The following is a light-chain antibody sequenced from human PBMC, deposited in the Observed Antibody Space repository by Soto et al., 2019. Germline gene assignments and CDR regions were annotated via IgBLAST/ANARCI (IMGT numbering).Light chain of an antibody. CDR3: QQYDNWPPWT. CDR2: GAS. J-gene: IGKJ1*01. CDR1: QSVSTH. V-gene: IGKV3-15*01. Sequence: EKVMTQSPATLSVSPGERVTLSCRVSQSVSTHLAWYQQKPGQAPTLLIYGASTRATGIPARFSGSGSGTEFTLTISSVQSEDFAVYYCQQYDNWPPWTFGQGTKVEIK.